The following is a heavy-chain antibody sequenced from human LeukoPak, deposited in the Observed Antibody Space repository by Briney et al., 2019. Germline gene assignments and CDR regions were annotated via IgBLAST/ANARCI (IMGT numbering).Heavy chain of an antibody. V-gene: IGHV4-34*01. D-gene: IGHD2-8*01. CDR3: ARGDRPREIPPLIRKKNAFDI. J-gene: IGHJ3*02. CDR2: INHSGST. CDR1: DGSFSSYY. Sequence: SETLSLTCGVYDGSFSSYYWSWIRQPPGKGLEWIGEINHSGSTNYNPSLKSRLTISVDTSKNQFSLKLSPVTAADTAVYYCARGDRPREIPPLIRKKNAFDIWGQGTMVTVSS.